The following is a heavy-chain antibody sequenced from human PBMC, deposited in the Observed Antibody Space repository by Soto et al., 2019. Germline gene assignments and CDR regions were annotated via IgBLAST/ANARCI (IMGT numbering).Heavy chain of an antibody. D-gene: IGHD5-12*01. CDR3: ARDLDIVSTAYHYGMDV. CDR1: GFTFGSYG. Sequence: LRVSCAASGFTFGSYGMHWVRQAPGKGLEWVAVIWYDGSNKYYADSVKGRFTISRDNSKNTLYLQMNSLRAEDTAVYYCARDLDIVSTAYHYGMDVWGQGTTVTVSS. J-gene: IGHJ6*02. V-gene: IGHV3-33*01. CDR2: IWYDGSNK.